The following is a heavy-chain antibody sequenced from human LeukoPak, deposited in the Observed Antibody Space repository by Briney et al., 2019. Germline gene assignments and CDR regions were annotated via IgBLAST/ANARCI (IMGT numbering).Heavy chain of an antibody. CDR2: ISSSSSYI. CDR3: ARDLFHREIWTFDY. D-gene: IGHD3/OR15-3a*01. Sequence: KTGGSLRLSCAASGFTFSTYAMSWVRQAPGKGLEWVSSISSSSSYIYYADSVKGRFTISRDNAKNSLYLQMNSLRAEDTAVYYCARDLFHREIWTFDYWGQGTLVTVSS. J-gene: IGHJ4*02. CDR1: GFTFSTYA. V-gene: IGHV3-21*01.